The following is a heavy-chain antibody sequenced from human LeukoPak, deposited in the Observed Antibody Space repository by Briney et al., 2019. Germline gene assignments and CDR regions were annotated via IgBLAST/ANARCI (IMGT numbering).Heavy chain of an antibody. CDR3: ATDRYSSVDY. CDR1: GDSLSSNSVG. J-gene: IGHJ4*02. D-gene: IGHD2-15*01. CDR2: TYSTSKCNN. Sequence: SQTLSLTCALSGDSLSSNSVGWAWFRQSPSRGLEWLGRTYSTSKCNNDYAESVQSRIPVNPDTSKTQFSLYFNSVTLEDTAVYYSATDRYSSVDYWGQGTLVTVSS. V-gene: IGHV6-1*01.